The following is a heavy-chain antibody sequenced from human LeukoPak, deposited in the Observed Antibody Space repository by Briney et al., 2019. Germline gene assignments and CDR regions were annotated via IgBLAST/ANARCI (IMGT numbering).Heavy chain of an antibody. D-gene: IGHD2-15*01. CDR1: GYAFTDYY. V-gene: IGHV1-69-2*01. J-gene: IGHJ4*02. Sequence: ATVKISCKXSGYAFTDYYMHWVQQAPGKGLEWMGLVDPEDGETIYAEKFQGRVTITADTSTDTAYMELSSLRSEDTAVYYCATGSMVVREVYFDYWGQGTLVTVSS. CDR2: VDPEDGET. CDR3: ATGSMVVREVYFDY.